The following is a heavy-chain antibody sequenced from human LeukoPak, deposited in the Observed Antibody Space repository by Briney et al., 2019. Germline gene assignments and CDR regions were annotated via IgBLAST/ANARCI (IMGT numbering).Heavy chain of an antibody. CDR3: ASIRYFDWPIGH. CDR2: ISSSGSTI. V-gene: IGHV3-11*04. D-gene: IGHD3-9*01. Sequence: PGGSLRLSCAASGFTFSDYYMSWIRQAPGRGLEWVSYISSSGSTIYYADSVKGRFTISRDNAKNSLYLQMNSLRAEDTAVHYCASIRYFDWPIGHWGQGTLVTVSS. J-gene: IGHJ4*02. CDR1: GFTFSDYY.